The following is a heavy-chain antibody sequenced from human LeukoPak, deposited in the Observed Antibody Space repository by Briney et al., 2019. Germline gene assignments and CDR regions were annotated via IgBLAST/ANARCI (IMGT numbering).Heavy chain of an antibody. CDR2: FDPEDGET. Sequence: ASVKVSCKVSGYTLTELSMHWVRQAPGKGLEWMGGFDPEDGETIYAQKFQGRVTMTEDTSTDTAYMELSSLRSEDTAVYYCARVPRDPYYYDSSGYYGSDAFDIWGQGTMVTVSS. J-gene: IGHJ3*02. V-gene: IGHV1-24*01. CDR1: GYTLTELS. CDR3: ARVPRDPYYYDSSGYYGSDAFDI. D-gene: IGHD3-22*01.